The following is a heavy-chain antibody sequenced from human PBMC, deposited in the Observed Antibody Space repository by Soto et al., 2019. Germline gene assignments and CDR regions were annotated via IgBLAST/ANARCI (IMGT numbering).Heavy chain of an antibody. CDR1: GGSFSGYY. Sequence: SETLSLTCAVYGGSFSGYYWSWIRQPPGKGLEWIGEINHSGSTNYNPSLKSRVTISVDTSKNQFSLKLSSVTAADTAVYYCARGNQYYYGSGSYYNNWFDPWGQGALVTVSS. CDR3: ARGNQYYYGSGSYYNNWFDP. J-gene: IGHJ5*02. V-gene: IGHV4-34*01. CDR2: INHSGST. D-gene: IGHD3-10*01.